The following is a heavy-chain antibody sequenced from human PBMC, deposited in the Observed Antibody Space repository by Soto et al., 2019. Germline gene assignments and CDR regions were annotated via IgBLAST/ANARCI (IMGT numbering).Heavy chain of an antibody. V-gene: IGHV3-30-3*01. Sequence: QVQVVESGGGVVQPGRSERLSCAASGFTFSSYAMHWVRQAPGKGLEWVAVILNDGSNKYYADSVKGRVTISRDNSKNTLYLQMNSLRAEDTAVYYCARRRNGYNYFDSWGQGTLVTVSS. D-gene: IGHD5-12*01. CDR1: GFTFSSYA. J-gene: IGHJ4*02. CDR3: ARRRNGYNYFDS. CDR2: ILNDGSNK.